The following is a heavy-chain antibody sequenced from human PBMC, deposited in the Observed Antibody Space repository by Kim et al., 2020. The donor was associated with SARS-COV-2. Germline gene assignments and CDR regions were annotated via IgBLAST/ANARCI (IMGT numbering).Heavy chain of an antibody. D-gene: IGHD5-18*01. CDR1: GYTFTGYY. Sequence: ASVKVSCKASGYTFTGYYMHWVRQAPGQGLEWMGWINPNSGGTNYAQKLQGRVTMTRDTSISTAYMELSRLRSDDTAVYYCARDLSRAATDSGLIQLWTEIALHPWGQGTLVTVSS. J-gene: IGHJ5*02. CDR2: INPNSGGT. CDR3: ARDLSRAATDSGLIQLWTEIALHP. V-gene: IGHV1-2*02.